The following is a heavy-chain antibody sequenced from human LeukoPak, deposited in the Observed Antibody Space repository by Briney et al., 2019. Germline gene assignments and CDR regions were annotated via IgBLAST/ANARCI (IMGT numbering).Heavy chain of an antibody. Sequence: GGSLRLSCAASGFTFSSYEMNWVRQAPGKGLEWVSYITGSGTTIYYADSVKGRFTISRDNAKNSLYLQMNSLGAEDTAVYYCARDRSTVTTWLDYWGQGTLVTVSS. CDR3: ARDRSTVTTWLDY. J-gene: IGHJ4*02. D-gene: IGHD4-17*01. CDR1: GFTFSSYE. CDR2: ITGSGTTI. V-gene: IGHV3-48*03.